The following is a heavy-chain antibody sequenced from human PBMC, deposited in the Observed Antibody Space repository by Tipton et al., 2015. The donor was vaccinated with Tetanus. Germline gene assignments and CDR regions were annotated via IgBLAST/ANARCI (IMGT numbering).Heavy chain of an antibody. CDR2: ISSSGTTF. CDR3: ARGPAATYFRL. CDR1: GFTFSDYY. V-gene: IGHV3-11*01. D-gene: IGHD2-15*01. Sequence: SLRLSCVASGFTFSDYYMTWIRHAPGKGLEWLSYISSSGTTFYYADSVKGRFTMSRDNSKNSMYLQMSSLRAEDTAVYFCARGPAATYFRLWGQGTPVSVSS. J-gene: IGHJ1*01.